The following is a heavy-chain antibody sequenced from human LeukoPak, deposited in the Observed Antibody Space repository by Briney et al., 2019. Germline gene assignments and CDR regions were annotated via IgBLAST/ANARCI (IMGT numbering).Heavy chain of an antibody. CDR1: GFTFSSYS. V-gene: IGHV3-21*01. J-gene: IGHJ4*02. CDR2: ISSSSTYI. Sequence: GVLRLSCAASGFTFSSYSMSWVRQAPGKGLEWVSSISSSSTYIYYADSVKGRFTISRDNAKNTLYLQMDSLRAEDTAIYYCVFFYTALKIPYWGQGGLVTVSS. CDR3: VFFYTALKIPY. D-gene: IGHD2-21*02.